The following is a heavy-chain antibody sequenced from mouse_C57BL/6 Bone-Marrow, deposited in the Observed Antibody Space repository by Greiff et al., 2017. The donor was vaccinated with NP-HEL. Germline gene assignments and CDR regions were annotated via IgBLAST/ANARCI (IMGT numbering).Heavy chain of an antibody. CDR1: GYTFTSYW. CDR2: IDPSDSYT. D-gene: IGHD2-4*01. CDR3: ARSCDYDGGAYAMDY. Sequence: VQLQQPGAELVRPGTSVKLSCKASGYTFTSYWMHWVKQRPGQGLEWIGVIDPSDSYTNYNQKFKGKATLTVDTSSSTAYMQLSSLTSEDSAVYYCARSCDYDGGAYAMDYWGQGTSVTVSS. J-gene: IGHJ4*01. V-gene: IGHV1-59*01.